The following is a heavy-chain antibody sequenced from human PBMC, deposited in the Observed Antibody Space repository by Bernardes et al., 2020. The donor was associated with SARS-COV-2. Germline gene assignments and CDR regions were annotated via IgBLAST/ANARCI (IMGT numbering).Heavy chain of an antibody. V-gene: IGHV3-21*01. CDR3: TRGGGCSGGRCYWMDR. Sequence: GGSLRLSCAASGFTFSYYAMSWVRQAPGKGLEWVSFIGESATYYAESVKGRFTISRDNAKNLVFLQMNSLRAEDTAVYYCTRGGGCSGGRCYWMDRWGQGTLVTVSS. CDR2: IGESAT. D-gene: IGHD2-15*01. J-gene: IGHJ5*02. CDR1: GFTFSYYA.